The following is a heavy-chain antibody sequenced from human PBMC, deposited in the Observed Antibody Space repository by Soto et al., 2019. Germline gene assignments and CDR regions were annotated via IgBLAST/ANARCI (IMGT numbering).Heavy chain of an antibody. J-gene: IGHJ4*02. D-gene: IGHD2-15*01. CDR1: GFTFSTFA. Sequence: SLRLSCAASGFTFSTFAMNWVRQAPGKGLEWVSAISGSGGNTYYADSVKGRFTISRDNSKNTLYLQMNSLRAEDTAVYYCAAASGGSKFDYWGRGTLVTVSS. CDR3: AAASGGSKFDY. V-gene: IGHV3-23*01. CDR2: ISGSGGNT.